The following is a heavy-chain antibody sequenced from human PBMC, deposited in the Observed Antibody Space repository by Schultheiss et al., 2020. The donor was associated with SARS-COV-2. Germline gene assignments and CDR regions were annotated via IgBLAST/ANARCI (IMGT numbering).Heavy chain of an antibody. Sequence: GESLKISCAASGFTFSSYSMNWVRQAPGKGLEWVSSISRSGTYIHYADSVKGRLTISRDNAKNSLYLQMNSLRDEDTAVYYCARERMYDGGNLDYWGQGTLVTVSS. CDR2: ISRSGTYI. D-gene: IGHD4-23*01. J-gene: IGHJ4*02. V-gene: IGHV3-21*01. CDR3: ARERMYDGGNLDY. CDR1: GFTFSSYS.